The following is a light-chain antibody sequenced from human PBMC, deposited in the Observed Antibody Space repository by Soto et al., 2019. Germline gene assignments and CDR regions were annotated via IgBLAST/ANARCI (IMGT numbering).Light chain of an antibody. CDR3: QQYGSSPPMYT. V-gene: IGKV3-20*01. CDR2: GAS. J-gene: IGKJ2*01. Sequence: EIVLTQSPGTLSLSPGERATLSCRASQRVSRSYLAWYKQKPGQAPRLLIYGASSRSTGIPDRFSGSGSGTDFTLTISRLEPEYFALYYCQQYGSSPPMYTFGQWTKLEIK. CDR1: QRVSRSY.